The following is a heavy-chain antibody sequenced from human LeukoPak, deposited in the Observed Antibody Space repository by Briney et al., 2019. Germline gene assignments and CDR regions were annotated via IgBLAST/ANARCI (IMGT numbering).Heavy chain of an antibody. D-gene: IGHD1-26*01. CDR3: ARGGPTVGTDY. Sequence: GGSLRLSCAGSGFTFRNYWMNGVRQAPGKGLEWVANIKEDGSEKYYVDSVKGRFTVSRDNAKNSLYLQINSLRADDTAVYYCARGGPTVGTDYWGQGTLVTVSS. CDR1: GFTFRNYW. V-gene: IGHV3-7*01. CDR2: IKEDGSEK. J-gene: IGHJ4*02.